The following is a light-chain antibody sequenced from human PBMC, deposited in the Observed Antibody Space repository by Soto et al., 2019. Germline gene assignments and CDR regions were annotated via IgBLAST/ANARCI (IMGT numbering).Light chain of an antibody. Sequence: EIVMTQSPATLSVSPGERATLSCRASQTVSRNNLVWYQQRPGQPPRLLIYGASSRATGIPDRFSGSGSGTDFSLTISSLEPEDFAIYYCQQHSNWLSWTFGQGTKVDIK. V-gene: IGKV3D-20*02. CDR1: QTVSRNN. CDR3: QQHSNWLSWT. CDR2: GAS. J-gene: IGKJ1*01.